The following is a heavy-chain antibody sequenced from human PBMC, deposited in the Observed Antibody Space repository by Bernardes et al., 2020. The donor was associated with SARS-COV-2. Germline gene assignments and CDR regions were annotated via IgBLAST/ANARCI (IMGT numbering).Heavy chain of an antibody. V-gene: IGHV3-66*01. CDR3: TRGPLSGYGSFGV. Sequence: GGSLRLSCAASGFTVTKNYMSWVRQAPGQGLEWVSHIYDGGRPYYADSVKGRFAISRDNSKNTFNLQVNNLRAEDTAVYYCTRGPLSGYGSFGVWGQGTLVTVSS. CDR2: IYDGGRP. CDR1: GFTVTKNY. J-gene: IGHJ4*02. D-gene: IGHD5-12*01.